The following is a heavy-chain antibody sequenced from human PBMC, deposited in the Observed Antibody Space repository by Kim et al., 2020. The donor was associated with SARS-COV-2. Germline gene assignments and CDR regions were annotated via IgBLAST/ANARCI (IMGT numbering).Heavy chain of an antibody. D-gene: IGHD6-13*01. Sequence: GGSLRLSCAASGFTFSNYWISWVRQAPGKGLEWVANIKRDGSEKYYVDSVRGRFTISRDNAQNSLFLQMNSLRVEDTAVYYCTGWGAGNYCGPGTLVTVSS. V-gene: IGHV3-7*01. CDR3: TGWGAGNY. J-gene: IGHJ4*02. CDR2: IKRDGSEK. CDR1: GFTFSNYW.